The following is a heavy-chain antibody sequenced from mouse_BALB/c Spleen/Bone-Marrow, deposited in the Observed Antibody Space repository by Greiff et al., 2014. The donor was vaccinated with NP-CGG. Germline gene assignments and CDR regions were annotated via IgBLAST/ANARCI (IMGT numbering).Heavy chain of an antibody. Sequence: DVMLVESGGGLVQPGASLKLSCATSGFPFSDHYMFWVRQTPDKRLVWVGYITNGGGSTSYLENVKGRFTIYRDNAKDTLSLQMWRLKSEDTAMHDRARHHGMGGFAYWGQWTQVTVSA. CDR2: ITNGGGST. D-gene: IGHD1-1*01. J-gene: IGHJ3*01. CDR3: ARHHGMGGFAY. V-gene: IGHV5-12*02. CDR1: GFPFSDHY.